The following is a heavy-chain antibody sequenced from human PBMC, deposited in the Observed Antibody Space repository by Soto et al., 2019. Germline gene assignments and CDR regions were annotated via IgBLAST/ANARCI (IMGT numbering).Heavy chain of an antibody. CDR3: ARDKGVVQFDY. D-gene: IGHD1-1*01. J-gene: IGHJ4*02. CDR2: INPSGGST. CDR1: GYTFTSYF. V-gene: IGHV1-46*01. Sequence: QVQLVQSGAAVEKPGASVKDSCKASGYTFTSYFMHWVRQAPGQGLEWMGIINPSGGSTNDAQKFQGRVTMTRDTSTSTVYMELSSLRSDDTAVYYCARDKGVVQFDYWGQGTLVTVSS.